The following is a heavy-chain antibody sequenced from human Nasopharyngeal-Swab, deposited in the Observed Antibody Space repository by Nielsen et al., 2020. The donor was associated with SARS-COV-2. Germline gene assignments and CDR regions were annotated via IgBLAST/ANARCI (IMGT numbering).Heavy chain of an antibody. J-gene: IGHJ4*02. Sequence: GESLKIPCAASGFIFSASAIHWVRQASGKGLEWVGRIGDKEHNYATTYGASVQGRFTISRDDSKNTAFLQMDGLKTEDTALYYCTTDFYFDYWGQGTLVTVSS. CDR2: IGDKEHNYAT. CDR3: TTDFYFDY. CDR1: GFIFSASA. V-gene: IGHV3-73*01.